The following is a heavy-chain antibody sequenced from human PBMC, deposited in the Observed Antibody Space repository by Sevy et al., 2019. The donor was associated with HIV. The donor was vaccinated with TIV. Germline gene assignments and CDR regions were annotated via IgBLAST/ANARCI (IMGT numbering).Heavy chain of an antibody. J-gene: IGHJ6*02. Sequence: GGSLRLSCAASGFTFSSYGMHWVRQAPGKGLEWVAFIRYDGSNKYYADSVKGRFTISRDNSKNTLYLQMNSLRAEDTAVYYCAKDLGTGEYQLLLRCSGSYYYYGMDVWGQGTTVTVSS. D-gene: IGHD2-2*01. V-gene: IGHV3-30*02. CDR2: IRYDGSNK. CDR3: AKDLGTGEYQLLLRCSGSYYYYGMDV. CDR1: GFTFSSYG.